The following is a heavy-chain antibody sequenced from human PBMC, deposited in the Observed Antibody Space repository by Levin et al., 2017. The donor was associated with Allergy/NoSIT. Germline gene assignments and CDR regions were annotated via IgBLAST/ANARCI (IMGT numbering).Heavy chain of an antibody. Sequence: PGGSLRLSCAASGFTFSSYSMNWVRQAPGKGLEWVSSISSSSSYIYYADSVKGRFTISRDNAKNSLYLQMNSLRAEDTAVYYCASGRRGYSYGSFDYWGQGTLVTVSS. CDR1: GFTFSSYS. CDR3: ASGRRGYSYGSFDY. V-gene: IGHV3-21*01. CDR2: ISSSSSYI. J-gene: IGHJ4*02. D-gene: IGHD5-18*01.